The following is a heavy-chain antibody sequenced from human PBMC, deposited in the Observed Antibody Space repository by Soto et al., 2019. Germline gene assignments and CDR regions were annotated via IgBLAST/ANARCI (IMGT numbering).Heavy chain of an antibody. CDR1: GFTFSSYG. J-gene: IGHJ1*01. Sequence: PGGSLRLSCAASGFTFSSYGMHWVRQAPGKGLEWVAVISYDGSNKYYADSVKGRFTISRDNSKNTLYLLMNSLRAEDTAVYYCAKDIQQWLSTRQYFQHWGQGTLVTVSS. CDR3: AKDIQQWLSTRQYFQH. D-gene: IGHD6-19*01. V-gene: IGHV3-30*18. CDR2: ISYDGSNK.